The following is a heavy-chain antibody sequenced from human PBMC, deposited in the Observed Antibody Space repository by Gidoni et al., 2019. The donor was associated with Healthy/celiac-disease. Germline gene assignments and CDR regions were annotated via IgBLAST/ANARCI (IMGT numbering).Heavy chain of an antibody. D-gene: IGHD3-10*01. J-gene: IGHJ4*02. CDR2: IIPIFGTA. CDR3: AREGGYGSGSYHKMGGASY. CDR1: GGTFSSQA. V-gene: IGHV1-69*01. Sequence: QAQLVQSGAEVKKPGSSVKVPCKAAGGTFSSQAISWVRHAPGQGLEGMEGIIPIFGTANYARKFQDRVTITADESTSTAYMELRSLRSEDTAVYYCAREGGYGSGSYHKMGGASYWGQGTLVTVSS.